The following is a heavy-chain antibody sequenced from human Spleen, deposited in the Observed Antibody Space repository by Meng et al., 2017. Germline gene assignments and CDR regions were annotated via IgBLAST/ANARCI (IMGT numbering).Heavy chain of an antibody. D-gene: IGHD4-17*01. J-gene: IGHJ4*02. CDR3: ARGAGGTVTT. V-gene: IGHV4-30-2*01. CDR1: GGSISSGGYA. Sequence: QLQLQESGSGLVKPSQTQPVTCAVSGGSISSGGYAWSWIRQPPGKGLEWIGYIYHSGSTAYNPSLMSRVTISVDRSKNQFSLKLTSVTAADTAVYYCARGAGGTVTTWGQGTLVTVSS. CDR2: IYHSGST.